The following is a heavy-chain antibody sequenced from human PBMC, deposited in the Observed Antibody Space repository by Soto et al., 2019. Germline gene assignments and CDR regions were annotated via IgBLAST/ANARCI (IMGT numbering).Heavy chain of an antibody. D-gene: IGHD3-22*01. CDR1: GYTFTRNG. CDR2: ISPKSGSI. CDR3: VKDRDSNSWPSRDV. V-gene: IGHV1-18*01. Sequence: ASVKVSCETSGYTFTRNGISCVRQALGQGLEWMGWISPKSGSIKYAEKFQGRVIMTTDTSTSTAYMELRSLRSDDTAVYYCVKDRDSNSWPSRDVWGQGTTVTVSS. J-gene: IGHJ6*02.